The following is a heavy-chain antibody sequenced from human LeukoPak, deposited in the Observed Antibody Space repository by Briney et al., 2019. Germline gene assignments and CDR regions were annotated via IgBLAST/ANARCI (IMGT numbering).Heavy chain of an antibody. V-gene: IGHV5-51*01. CDR1: GYTFPTYW. CDR3: ARHRSYSMTDAFDI. J-gene: IGHJ3*02. Sequence: KLGESLKISCKGSGYTFPTYWIGWVRQMPEKGLEWMGIIYPGDSDTRYSPSFQGQVTISADKSISTAYLQWSSLKAPDTAMYYCARHRSYSMTDAFDIWGQGTVVTVSS. D-gene: IGHD2/OR15-2a*01. CDR2: IYPGDSDT.